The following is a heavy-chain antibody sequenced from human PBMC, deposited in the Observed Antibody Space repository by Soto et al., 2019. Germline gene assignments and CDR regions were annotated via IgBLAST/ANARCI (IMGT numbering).Heavy chain of an antibody. D-gene: IGHD3-22*01. CDR3: ARGVVGNYYDSSGYYPNTEWFDP. V-gene: IGHV1-46*01. J-gene: IGHJ5*02. CDR2: INPSGGST. CDR1: GYTFTSYY. Sequence: ASVKVSCKASGYTFTSYYMHWVRQAPGQGLEWMGIINPSGGSTSYAQKFQGRVTMTRDTSTSTVYMELSSLRSEDTAVYYCARGVVGNYYDSSGYYPNTEWFDPWGQGTLVTVYS.